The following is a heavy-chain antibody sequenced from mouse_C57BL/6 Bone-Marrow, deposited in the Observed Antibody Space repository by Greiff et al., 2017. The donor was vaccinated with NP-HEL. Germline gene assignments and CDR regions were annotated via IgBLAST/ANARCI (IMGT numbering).Heavy chain of an antibody. Sequence: EVKVVASGGDLVKPGGSLKLSCAASGFTFSSYGMSWVRQTPDKRLEWVATISSGGSYTYYPDSVKGRFTISRDNAKNTLYLQMSSLKSEDTAMYYCARGYRKAWFAYWGQGTLVTVSA. D-gene: IGHD2-14*01. CDR2: ISSGGSYT. J-gene: IGHJ3*01. CDR3: ARGYRKAWFAY. V-gene: IGHV5-6*01. CDR1: GFTFSSYG.